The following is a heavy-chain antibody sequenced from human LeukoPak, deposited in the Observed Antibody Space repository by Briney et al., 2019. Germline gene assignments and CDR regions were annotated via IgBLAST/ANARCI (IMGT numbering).Heavy chain of an antibody. CDR1: GGSISSGSYY. CDR2: IYSSGST. Sequence: SQTLSLTCTVSGGSISSGSYYWSWIRQHPGKGLEWIGYIYSSGSTYYAPSLRSRVTISLDTSENQFSLRLTSVTAADTAVYYCARVPVLEMATIDNWGQGILVTVSS. J-gene: IGHJ4*02. CDR3: ARVPVLEMATIDN. D-gene: IGHD5-24*01. V-gene: IGHV4-31*03.